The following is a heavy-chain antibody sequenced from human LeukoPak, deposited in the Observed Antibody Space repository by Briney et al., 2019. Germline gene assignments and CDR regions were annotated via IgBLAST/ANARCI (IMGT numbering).Heavy chain of an antibody. J-gene: IGHJ3*01. CDR3: ARELRDSSLS. CDR1: GGSISSYY. Sequence: PSETLSLTCTVSGGSISSYYLSWVRQPAGKGLEWIGRIYTSGSTNYNPSLKSRVTMSVDTSKNQFSLKLGSVTAAYTPVYYCARELRDSSLSWGQGTMVTVSS. V-gene: IGHV4-4*07. CDR2: IYTSGST. D-gene: IGHD3-22*01.